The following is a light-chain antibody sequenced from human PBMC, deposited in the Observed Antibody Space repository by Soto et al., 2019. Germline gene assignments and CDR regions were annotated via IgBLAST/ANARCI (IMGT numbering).Light chain of an antibody. Sequence: EIVLTQSPATLSLSPGERATLSCRASQSVSSYLAWYQQKPGQAPRLLIYDASNRATGIPARFSGSGSGTDFTLSISSRGPEDFAVYYCQQRSNLPPITFGGGTKVEIK. CDR2: DAS. CDR3: QQRSNLPPIT. J-gene: IGKJ4*01. CDR1: QSVSSY. V-gene: IGKV3-11*01.